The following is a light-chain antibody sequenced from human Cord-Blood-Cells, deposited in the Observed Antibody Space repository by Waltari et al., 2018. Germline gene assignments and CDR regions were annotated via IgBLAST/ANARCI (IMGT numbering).Light chain of an antibody. V-gene: IGLV3-1*01. J-gene: IGLJ2*01. CDR2: QDS. CDR3: QAWDSSIVV. Sequence: SYELTQPPSVSVSPGQQASITCSGDKLGDKYACWYQQKPGQSPVLVIYQDSKLPSGIPERFSGSNAWNTATLTISGTQAMDEADYYCQAWDSSIVVFGGGTKLTVL. CDR1: KLGDKY.